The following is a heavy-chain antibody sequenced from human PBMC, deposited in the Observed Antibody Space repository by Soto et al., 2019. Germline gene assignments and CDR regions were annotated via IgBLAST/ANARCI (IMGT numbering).Heavy chain of an antibody. D-gene: IGHD3-10*01. V-gene: IGHV4-31*03. CDR1: GGSISSGGYY. CDR3: ARDQGDTMVQNGYGMDV. Sequence: TLSLTCTVSGGSISSGGYYWSWIRQHPGKGLEWIGYIYYSGSTYYNPSLKSRVTISVDTSKNQFSLKLSSVTAADTAVYYCARDQGDTMVQNGYGMDVWGQGTTVTVSS. CDR2: IYYSGST. J-gene: IGHJ6*02.